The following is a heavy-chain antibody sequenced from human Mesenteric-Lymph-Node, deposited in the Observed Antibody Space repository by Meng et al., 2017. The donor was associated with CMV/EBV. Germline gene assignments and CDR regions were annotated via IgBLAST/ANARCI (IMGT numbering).Heavy chain of an antibody. J-gene: IGHJ5*02. CDR3: ARGGRFLEQPFDP. D-gene: IGHD3-3*01. V-gene: IGHV4-39*07. CDR2: VYYSGVT. CDR1: GGSISSSNYS. Sequence: VSGGSISSSNYSWGWIRQPPGKGLEWIGNVYYSGVTYYNPSLKSRLTILVDTSNNQFSLQLTSLTAADTAVYYCARGGRFLEQPFDPWGQGTLVTVSS.